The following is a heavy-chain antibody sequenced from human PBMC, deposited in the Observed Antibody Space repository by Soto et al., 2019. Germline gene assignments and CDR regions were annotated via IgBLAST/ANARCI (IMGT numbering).Heavy chain of an antibody. D-gene: IGHD4-4*01. CDR1: GYTFTSYA. J-gene: IGHJ6*02. Sequence: QVQLVQSGAEVKKPGASVKVSCKASGYTFTSYAIHWVRQAPRQRLEWMGWINAGNGYTQYSQKFQDRVTITRDTSASTAYMELSSLRSEDTAVYYCARLTTVYYGMDVWGRGTTVTVSS. CDR3: ARLTTVYYGMDV. CDR2: INAGNGYT. V-gene: IGHV1-3*01.